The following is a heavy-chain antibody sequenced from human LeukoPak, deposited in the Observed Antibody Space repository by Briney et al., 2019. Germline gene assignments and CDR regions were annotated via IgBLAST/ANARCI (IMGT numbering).Heavy chain of an antibody. D-gene: IGHD7-27*01. CDR3: AREILTGYAFDI. CDR1: GLTFSTYA. Sequence: GGSLRLSCAASGLTFSTYAMHWVRQAPGKGLEWVAFISYDGTNKYCADSVKGRFTISRDNSKNTLYLQMNSLRAEDTALYYCAREILTGYAFDIWGQGTMVTVSS. J-gene: IGHJ3*02. V-gene: IGHV3-30-3*01. CDR2: ISYDGTNK.